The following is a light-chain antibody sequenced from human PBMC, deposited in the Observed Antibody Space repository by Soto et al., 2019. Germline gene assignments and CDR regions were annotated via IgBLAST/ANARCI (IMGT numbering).Light chain of an antibody. J-gene: IGLJ3*02. Sequence: QSALTQPASVSGYPGQSITISCTGTGSDIGGHNSVSWYQHHPGKAPQLLIFEVSNRPSGVSNRFSGSKSGDAASLTISGLLTEDEADYYCSSYTSRSTRVFGGGTKLTVL. CDR2: EVS. CDR1: GSDIGGHNS. CDR3: SSYTSRSTRV. V-gene: IGLV2-14*01.